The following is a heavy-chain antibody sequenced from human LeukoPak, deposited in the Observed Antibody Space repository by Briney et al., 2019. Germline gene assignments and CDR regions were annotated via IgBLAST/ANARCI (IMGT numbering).Heavy chain of an antibody. D-gene: IGHD4-17*01. CDR3: ARTGNDYGDFYFDY. Sequence: PSETLSLTCTVSGGSVSSNTSYWGWISQPPGKGLEWIGSIYYSGSTYYNPSLKSRVTISLDTSKNQFSLKLNSVTAADTAVYSCARTGNDYGDFYFDYWGQGTLVTVSS. J-gene: IGHJ4*02. CDR1: GGSVSSNTSY. CDR2: IYYSGST. V-gene: IGHV4-39*07.